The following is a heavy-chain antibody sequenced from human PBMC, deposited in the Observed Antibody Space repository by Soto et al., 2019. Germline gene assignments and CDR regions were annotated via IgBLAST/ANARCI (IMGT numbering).Heavy chain of an antibody. Sequence: LSLTCTVSGGSVSSGSYYWSWIRQPPGKGLEWIGYIYYSGSTNYNPSLKSRVTISVDTSKNQFSLKLSSVTAADTAVYYCARAPHDSSGYYLGHFDYWGQGTLVTVSS. CDR1: GGSVSSGSYY. V-gene: IGHV4-61*01. CDR2: IYYSGST. J-gene: IGHJ4*02. D-gene: IGHD3-22*01. CDR3: ARAPHDSSGYYLGHFDY.